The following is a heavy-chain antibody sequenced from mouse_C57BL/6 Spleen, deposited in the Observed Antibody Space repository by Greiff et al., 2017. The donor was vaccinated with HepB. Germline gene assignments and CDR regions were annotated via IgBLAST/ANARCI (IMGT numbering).Heavy chain of an antibody. CDR2: IFPGSGST. J-gene: IGHJ2*01. V-gene: IGHV1-75*01. CDR1: GYTFTDYY. D-gene: IGHD1-1*01. CDR3: ARKGYYGSSRYYFDY. Sequence: QVHVKQSGPELVKPGASVKISCKASGYTFTDYYINWVKQRPGQGLEWIGWIFPGSGSTYYNEKFKGKATLTVDKSSSTAYMLLSSLTSEDSAVYFCARKGYYGSSRYYFDYWGQGTTLTVSS.